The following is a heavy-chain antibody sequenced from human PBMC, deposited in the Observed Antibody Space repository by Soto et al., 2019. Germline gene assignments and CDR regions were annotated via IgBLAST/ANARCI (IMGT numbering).Heavy chain of an antibody. CDR2: IWYDGSNK. D-gene: IGHD1-20*01. CDR3: ARGPYPYISQSGYYYGMDV. Sequence: GGSLRLSCAASGFTFSSYGMHWVRQAPGKGLEWVAVIWYDGSNKYYADSVKGRFTISRDNSKNTLYLQMNSLRAEDTAVYYCARGPYPYISQSGYYYGMDVWGQGTTVTVSS. CDR1: GFTFSSYG. V-gene: IGHV3-33*01. J-gene: IGHJ6*02.